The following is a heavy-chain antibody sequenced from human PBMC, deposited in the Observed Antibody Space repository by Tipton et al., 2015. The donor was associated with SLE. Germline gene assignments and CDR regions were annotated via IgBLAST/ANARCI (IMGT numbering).Heavy chain of an antibody. CDR3: ARGRYCSSTSCSYDCDY. V-gene: IGHV4-34*01. D-gene: IGHD2-2*01. CDR2: INHSGST. CDR1: GGSFSGSS. J-gene: IGHJ4*02. Sequence: TLSLTCAVYGGSFSGSSWSWIRQPPGKGLEWIGEINHSGSTNYNPSLKSRVTISIDTSKNQFSLKVSSVTAADTAVYYCARGRYCSSTSCSYDCDYWGQGTLVTVSS.